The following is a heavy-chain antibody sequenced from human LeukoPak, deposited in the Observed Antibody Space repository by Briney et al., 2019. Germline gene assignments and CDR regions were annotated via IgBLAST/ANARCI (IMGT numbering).Heavy chain of an antibody. CDR3: AKVRWDNSNWYYLDN. D-gene: IGHD4-11*01. J-gene: IGHJ4*02. V-gene: IGHV3-30*18. CDR1: GFTFSDYC. Sequence: GGSLRLSCAAPGFTFSDYCMHWVRQAPGKGLEWVAVISYDGSNKYYADSVKGRFTISRDNSKNTLYLQMNSLRAEDTAVYYCAKVRWDNSNWYYLDNWGQGTLVTVSS. CDR2: ISYDGSNK.